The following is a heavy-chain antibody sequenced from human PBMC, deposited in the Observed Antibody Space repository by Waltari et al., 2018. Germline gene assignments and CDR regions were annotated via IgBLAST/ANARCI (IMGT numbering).Heavy chain of an antibody. V-gene: IGHV3-23*01. CDR3: AKAMGHSSSWYRFDY. J-gene: IGHJ4*02. D-gene: IGHD6-13*01. Sequence: WVRQAPGKGLEWVSAISGSGGSTYYADSVKGRFTISRDNSKNTLYLQMNSLRAEDTAVYYCAKAMGHSSSWYRFDYWGQGTLVTVSS. CDR2: ISGSGGST.